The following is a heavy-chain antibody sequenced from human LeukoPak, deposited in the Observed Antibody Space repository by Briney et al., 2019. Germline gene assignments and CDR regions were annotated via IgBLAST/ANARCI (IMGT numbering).Heavy chain of an antibody. D-gene: IGHD3-22*01. J-gene: IGHJ4*02. CDR1: GGTFSSYA. Sequence: SVKVSCKASGGTFSSYAISWVRQAPGQGLEWMGGIIPIFGTANYAQKFQGRVTITADKSTSTAYMELSSLRSEDTAVYYCARPEDSSGYYWDYFDYWGQGTLVTVSS. CDR3: ARPEDSSGYYWDYFDY. CDR2: IIPIFGTA. V-gene: IGHV1-69*06.